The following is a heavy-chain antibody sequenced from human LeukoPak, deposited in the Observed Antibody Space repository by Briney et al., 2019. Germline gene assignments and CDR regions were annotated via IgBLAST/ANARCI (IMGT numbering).Heavy chain of an antibody. V-gene: IGHV3-21*01. Sequence: GGSLRLSCAASGFTFSSYSMNWVRQAPGKGLEWVSSISSSSSYIYYADSVKGRFTISRDNAKNSLYLQMNSLIAEDTAVYYCARGRVDFYYDSSGYSLPFDYWGQGTLVTVSS. J-gene: IGHJ4*02. CDR2: ISSSSSYI. CDR1: GFTFSSYS. D-gene: IGHD3-22*01. CDR3: ARGRVDFYYDSSGYSLPFDY.